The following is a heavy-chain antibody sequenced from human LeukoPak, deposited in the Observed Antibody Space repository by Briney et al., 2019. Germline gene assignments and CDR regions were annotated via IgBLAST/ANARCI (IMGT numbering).Heavy chain of an antibody. Sequence: GGSLRLSCAASGFTFSSFWMHWVRQAPGKGLVWVSRINSDGIITSYADSVKGRFTISRDNAKNTLYLQMNSLRAEDTAVYYCARAANVRDAFDIWGQGTMVTVSS. V-gene: IGHV3-74*01. CDR2: INSDGIIT. J-gene: IGHJ3*02. D-gene: IGHD3-10*02. CDR1: GFTFSSFW. CDR3: ARAANVRDAFDI.